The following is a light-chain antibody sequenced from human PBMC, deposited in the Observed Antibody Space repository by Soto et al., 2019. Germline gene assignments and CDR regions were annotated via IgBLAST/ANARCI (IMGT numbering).Light chain of an antibody. J-gene: IGKJ5*01. Sequence: DIQMTQSPSSLSASVGDRFTITCLAIQSISSYLNWYQQKPGKAPKLLIYAASSLQSGVPSRFSGSGSGTDFTLTISSLQPEDFATYYCQQSYSTLRTFGQGTRLET. CDR2: AAS. V-gene: IGKV1-39*01. CDR1: QSISSY. CDR3: QQSYSTLRT.